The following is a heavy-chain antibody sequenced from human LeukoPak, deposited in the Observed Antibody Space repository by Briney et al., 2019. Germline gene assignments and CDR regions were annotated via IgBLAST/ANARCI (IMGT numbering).Heavy chain of an antibody. Sequence: ASVKVSCKPSGYTFSTNYIHWVRRAPGQGLQWMGIINPSAGSTTYAQNFQGRVTMTRDTSTSTVYMELSSLRSEDTAVYYCARGVVVHEYTYGTFDYWGQGALVTVSS. CDR1: GYTFSTNY. D-gene: IGHD5-18*01. V-gene: IGHV1-46*01. CDR3: ARGVVVHEYTYGTFDY. CDR2: INPSAGST. J-gene: IGHJ4*02.